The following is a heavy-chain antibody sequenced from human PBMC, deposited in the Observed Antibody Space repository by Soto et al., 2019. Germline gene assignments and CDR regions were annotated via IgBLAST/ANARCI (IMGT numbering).Heavy chain of an antibody. CDR3: ARDHDILTGYSPYYYYYMDV. CDR2: ISSSGSTI. J-gene: IGHJ6*03. V-gene: IGHV3-11*01. CDR1: RFTFSDYY. D-gene: IGHD3-9*01. Sequence: QVQLLESGGGLVKPGGSLRLSCAASRFTFSDYYMSWIRQSPGKGLEWVSYISSSGSTIYYADSVKGRFTISRDNAKNSLYLQMNSLRAEDTAVYSCARDHDILTGYSPYYYYYMDVWGKGTTVTVSS.